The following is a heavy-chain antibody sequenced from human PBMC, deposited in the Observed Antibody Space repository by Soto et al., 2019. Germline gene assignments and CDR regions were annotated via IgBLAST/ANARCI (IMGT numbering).Heavy chain of an antibody. V-gene: IGHV3-33*01. J-gene: IGHJ4*02. D-gene: IGHD5-18*01. CDR3: ARGESGYSYGFLLDY. CDR1: GFTFSSYG. Sequence: QVQLVESGGGVVQPGRSLRLSCAASGFTFSSYGMHWVRQAPGKGLEWVAVIWYDGSNKYYADSVKGRFTISRDNSKNTLYLQMNSLRAEDTAVYYCARGESGYSYGFLLDYWGQGTLVTVSS. CDR2: IWYDGSNK.